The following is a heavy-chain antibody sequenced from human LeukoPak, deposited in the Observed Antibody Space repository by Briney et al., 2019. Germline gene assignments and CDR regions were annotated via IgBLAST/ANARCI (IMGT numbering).Heavy chain of an antibody. CDR1: GYSISSGYY. Sequence: PSETLSLTCAVSGYSISSGYYWGWIRQPPGKGLEWIGIIYHSGSTYYNPSLKSRVTISVDTSKNQFYLKLSSVTAADTAVYYCARVDYYDSSGYFRKRRYYFDYWGQGTLVTVSS. J-gene: IGHJ4*02. D-gene: IGHD3-22*01. CDR2: IYHSGST. CDR3: ARVDYYDSSGYFRKRRYYFDY. V-gene: IGHV4-38-2*01.